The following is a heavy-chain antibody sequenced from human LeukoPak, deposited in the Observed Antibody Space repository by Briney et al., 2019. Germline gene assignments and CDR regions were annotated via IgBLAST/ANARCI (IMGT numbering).Heavy chain of an antibody. D-gene: IGHD2-21*01. CDR1: GFTFSSYG. Sequence: GGSLRLSCAASGFTFSSYGMHWVRQAPGKGLEWVAVISYDGSNKYYADSVKGRFTISRDNSKNTLYLQMNSLRAEDTAVYYCAREGGDGGMDVWGKGTTVTVSS. J-gene: IGHJ6*04. CDR3: AREGGDGGMDV. V-gene: IGHV3-30*03. CDR2: ISYDGSNK.